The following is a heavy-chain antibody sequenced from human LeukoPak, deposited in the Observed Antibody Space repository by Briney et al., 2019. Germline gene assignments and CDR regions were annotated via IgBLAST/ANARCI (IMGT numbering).Heavy chain of an antibody. J-gene: IGHJ6*03. CDR1: GGYITTYY. CDR3: ARATFYFYMDV. V-gene: IGHV4-59*01. CDR2: IYYGGNT. Sequence: SETLCLTCTVAGGYITTYYWTWIRQTPGKGLEWIGYIYYGGNTNYNPSLNSRVTISVDTSKSQISLNLSSVTAADTATYYCARATFYFYMDVWGKGTTVIVSS.